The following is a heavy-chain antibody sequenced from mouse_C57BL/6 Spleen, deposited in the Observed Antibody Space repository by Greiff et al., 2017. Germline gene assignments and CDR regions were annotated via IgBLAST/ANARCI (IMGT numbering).Heavy chain of an antibody. V-gene: IGHV1-4*01. D-gene: IGHD2-1*01. CDR1: GYTFTSYT. CDR2: INPSSGYT. J-gene: IGHJ2*01. Sequence: QVQLQQSGAELARPGASVKMSCKASGYTFTSYTMHWVKQRPGQGLEWIGYINPSSGYTKYNQKFKDKATLTADKSSSTAYMQLSSLTSEDSAVYYCARGNGGPFDYWGQGTTLTVSS. CDR3: ARGNGGPFDY.